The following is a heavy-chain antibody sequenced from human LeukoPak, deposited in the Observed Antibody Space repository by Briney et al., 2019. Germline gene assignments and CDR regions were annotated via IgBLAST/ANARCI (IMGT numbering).Heavy chain of an antibody. CDR3: ARGGGHSGYYFDQ. V-gene: IGHV4-34*01. Sequence: SETLPLTCAVYGGSFSGYYWTWIRQTPGKGLEWIGEITNSGSANCSPPLKSRVTLSVDTSKNQLSRKLSSVTAADTAVYYRARGGGHSGYYFDQWGQGTLVTVSS. J-gene: IGHJ4*02. CDR1: GGSFSGYY. CDR2: ITNSGSA. D-gene: IGHD5-12*01.